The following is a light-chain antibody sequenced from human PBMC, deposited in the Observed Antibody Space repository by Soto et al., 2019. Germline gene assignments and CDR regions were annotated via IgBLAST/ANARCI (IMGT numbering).Light chain of an antibody. CDR3: QQYNNWWT. V-gene: IGKV3-15*01. J-gene: IGKJ1*01. CDR2: GAS. CDR1: QSVSSN. Sequence: EIVMTQSPATLSVSPGERATLSCRASQSVSSNLAWYQQKPGQAPRLLLYGASTRATGIPARFSGSGSGTEFTLTIRSLQSEDFAVYYCQQYNNWWTFGQGTKVEIK.